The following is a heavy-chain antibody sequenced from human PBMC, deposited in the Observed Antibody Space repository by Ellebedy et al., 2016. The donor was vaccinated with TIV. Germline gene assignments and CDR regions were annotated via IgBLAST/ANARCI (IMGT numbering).Heavy chain of an antibody. CDR1: GHSYTSHY. D-gene: IGHD2-2*01. CDR3: VRVDGYASSQTL. CDR2: ITPSDGGT. Sequence: ASVKVSCXAIGHSYTSHYVHWVRQAPGQGLEWMGTITPSDGGTTFAQRFQDRPTMTRDTSTDTVYMDLRSLISEDTATYYCVRVDGYASSQTLWGQGTAVTVSS. V-gene: IGHV1-46*01. J-gene: IGHJ1*01.